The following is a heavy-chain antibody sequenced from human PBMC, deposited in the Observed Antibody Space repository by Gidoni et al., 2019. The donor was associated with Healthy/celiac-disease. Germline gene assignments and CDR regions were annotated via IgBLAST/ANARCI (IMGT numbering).Heavy chain of an antibody. CDR2: IYYSGST. V-gene: IGHV4-59*08. CDR3: ARHKAVAGTNYYYGMDV. J-gene: IGHJ6*02. Sequence: QVQLQESGPGLVKPSETLSLTCTVSGGSISRYYWSWIRQPPGKGLEWIGYIYYSGSTNYNPSLKSRVTISVDTSKNQFSLKLSSVTAADTAVYYCARHKAVAGTNYYYGMDVWGQGTTVTVSS. D-gene: IGHD6-19*01. CDR1: GGSISRYY.